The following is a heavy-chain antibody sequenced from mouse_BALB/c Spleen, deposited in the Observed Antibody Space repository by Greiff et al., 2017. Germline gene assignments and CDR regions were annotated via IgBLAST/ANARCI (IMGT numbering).Heavy chain of an antibody. CDR3: TRRSEEHGYGMDD. CDR2: INPSNGGT. J-gene: IGHJ4*01. CDR1: GYTFTSYY. D-gene: IGHD1-2*01. V-gene: IGHV1S81*02. Sequence: QVQLQQSGAELVKPGASVKLSCKASGYTFTSYYMYWVKQRPGQGLEWIGEINPSNGGTNFNEKFKSKATLTVDKSSSTAYMQLSSLTSEDSAVYYCTRRSEEHGYGMDDWGQGTSVTVSS.